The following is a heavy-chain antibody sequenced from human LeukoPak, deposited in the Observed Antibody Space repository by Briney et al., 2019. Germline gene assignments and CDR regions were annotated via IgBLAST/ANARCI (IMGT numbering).Heavy chain of an antibody. J-gene: IGHJ4*02. CDR1: GFTVSGHA. Sequence: GGSLRLSWVGSGFTVSGHAMSWVRQAPGKGLEWVADITREGSAAYYVDSVKGRFSISRDNAKNSLYLQMNSLRAEDTAVYYCAKDWHNGDDPLVDYWGQGTVVTVSS. D-gene: IGHD2-8*01. CDR3: AKDWHNGDDPLVDY. V-gene: IGHV3-7*05. CDR2: ITREGSAA.